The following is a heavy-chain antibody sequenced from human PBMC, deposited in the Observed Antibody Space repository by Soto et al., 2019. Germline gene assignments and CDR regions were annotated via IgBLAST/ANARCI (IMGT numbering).Heavy chain of an antibody. J-gene: IGHJ4*02. CDR1: GFTFTSSA. CDR2: IVVGSGNT. Sequence: SVKVSCKASGFTFTSSAVQWVRQARGQRLEWIGWIVVGSGNTNYAQKFQERVTITRDMSTSTVYMELSSLRSEDTAVYYCAADVMVRGVIPLEYWGQGTLVTVSS. D-gene: IGHD3-10*01. V-gene: IGHV1-58*01. CDR3: AADVMVRGVIPLEY.